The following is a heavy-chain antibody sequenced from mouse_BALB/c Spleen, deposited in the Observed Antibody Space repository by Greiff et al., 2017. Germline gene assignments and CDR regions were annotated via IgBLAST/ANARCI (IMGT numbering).Heavy chain of an antibody. Sequence: VQLQQSGAELVRPGTSVKISCKASGYTFTNYWLGWVKQRPGHGLAWIGDIYPGGGYTNYNEKFKGKATLTADTSSSTAYMQLSSLTSEDSAVYFCARDWDGNFDYWGQGTTLTVSS. D-gene: IGHD4-1*01. CDR1: GYTFTNYW. V-gene: IGHV1-63*02. J-gene: IGHJ2*01. CDR3: ARDWDGNFDY. CDR2: IYPGGGYT.